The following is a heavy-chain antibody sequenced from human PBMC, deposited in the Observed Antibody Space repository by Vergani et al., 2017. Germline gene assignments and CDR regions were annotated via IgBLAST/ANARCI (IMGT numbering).Heavy chain of an antibody. Sequence: QVQLQESGPGLVKPSETLSLTCTVSGGSISSYYWSWIRQPPGKGLEWIGYIYYSGSTNYNPSLKSRVTISVDTSKNQFSLKLSSETAADTAVYYCARGFYGGNSCFDYWGQGTLVTVSS. J-gene: IGHJ4*02. CDR2: IYYSGST. V-gene: IGHV4-59*01. D-gene: IGHD4-23*01. CDR3: ARGFYGGNSCFDY. CDR1: GGSISSYY.